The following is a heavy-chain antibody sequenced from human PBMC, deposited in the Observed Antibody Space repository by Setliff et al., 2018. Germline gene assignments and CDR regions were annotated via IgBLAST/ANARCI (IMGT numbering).Heavy chain of an antibody. CDR2: IKQDGSEK. CDR1: GGSINSYY. V-gene: IGHV3-7*03. D-gene: IGHD6-13*01. Sequence: ETLSLTCIVSGGSINSYYWNWIRQPPGKGLEWVANIKQDGSEKYYVDSVKGRFTISRDNAKNSLYLQMNSLRAEDTAVYYCARDWAAAAGTAVGDGLDYWGQGTLVTVSS. CDR3: ARDWAAAAGTAVGDGLDY. J-gene: IGHJ4*02.